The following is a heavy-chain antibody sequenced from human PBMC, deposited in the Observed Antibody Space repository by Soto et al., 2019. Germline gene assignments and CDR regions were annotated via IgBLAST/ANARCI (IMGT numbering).Heavy chain of an antibody. Sequence: EVQLVESGGGLVQPGGSLRLSCAASGFTFSSYSMNWVRQAPGKGLEWVSYISSSSSTIYYADSVKGRFTISRDNAKNSLYLQMNSLRVEDTAVYYCARGFTTLIVAGLNAFDIWGQGTMVTVSS. D-gene: IGHD3-22*01. J-gene: IGHJ3*02. CDR2: ISSSSSTI. V-gene: IGHV3-48*01. CDR3: ARGFTTLIVAGLNAFDI. CDR1: GFTFSSYS.